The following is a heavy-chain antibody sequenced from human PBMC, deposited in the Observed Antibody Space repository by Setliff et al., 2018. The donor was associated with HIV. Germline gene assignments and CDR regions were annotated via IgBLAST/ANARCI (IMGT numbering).Heavy chain of an antibody. V-gene: IGHV3-23*01. J-gene: IGHJ5*02. D-gene: IGHD6-19*01. CDR2: SMGSGLTT. Sequence: GGSLRLSCAASGFTFYPHTMTWVRQAPGTGLEWVSGSMGSGLTTYYADSAKGRFTISRDNSKNTLYLQMHSLRAEDTAEYNSAKGGFGVPVAYATPLSWGQGTLVTVSS. CDR1: GFTFYPHT. CDR3: AKGGFGVPVAYATPLS.